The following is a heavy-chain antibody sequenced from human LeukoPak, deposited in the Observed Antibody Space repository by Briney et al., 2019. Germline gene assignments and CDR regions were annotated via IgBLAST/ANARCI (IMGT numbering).Heavy chain of an antibody. J-gene: IGHJ3*02. V-gene: IGHV4-59*08. Sequence: TSETLSLTCTVSGGSIDSHFWSWIRQPPGKGLEWIGNIFYSGSTNNNPSLERRLTISQDSSKNQVSLRLTSATAADTAIYYCARLKVADSESFDIWGPGTLVAVSS. CDR3: ARLKVADSESFDI. CDR2: IFYSGST. CDR1: GGSIDSHF.